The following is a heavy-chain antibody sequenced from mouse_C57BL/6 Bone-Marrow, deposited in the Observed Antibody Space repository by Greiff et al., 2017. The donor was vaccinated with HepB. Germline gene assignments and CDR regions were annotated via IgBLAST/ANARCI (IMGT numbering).Heavy chain of an antibody. V-gene: IGHV1-53*01. CDR1: GYTFTSYW. Sequence: QVQLKQPGTELVKPGASVKLSCKASGYTFTSYWMHWVKQRPGQGLEWIGNINPSNGGTNYNEKFKSKATLTVDKSSSTAYMQLSSLTSEDSAVYYCARDRAYFHDYEAWFAYWGQGTLVTVSA. J-gene: IGHJ3*01. CDR2: INPSNGGT. CDR3: ARDRAYFHDYEAWFAY. D-gene: IGHD2-4*01.